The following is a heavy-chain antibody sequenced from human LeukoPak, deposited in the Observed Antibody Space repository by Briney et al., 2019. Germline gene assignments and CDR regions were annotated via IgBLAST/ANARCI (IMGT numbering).Heavy chain of an antibody. V-gene: IGHV4-61*01. CDR3: ARVPNQSKYSIGNY. CDR1: GGSVSSGSYY. Sequence: SETLSLTCAVSGGSVSSGSYYWSWIRHPPGKGLEWIGYIYHSGSTYYNPSLKSLVTISVDTSKNQFSLKLSSVTAANTAVYYCARVPNQSKYSIGNYWGQGTLVTVSS. CDR2: IYHSGST. J-gene: IGHJ4*02. D-gene: IGHD1-14*01.